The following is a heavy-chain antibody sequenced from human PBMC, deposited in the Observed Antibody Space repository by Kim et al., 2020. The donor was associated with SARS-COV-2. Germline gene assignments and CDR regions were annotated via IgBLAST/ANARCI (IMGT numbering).Heavy chain of an antibody. CDR2: IRSKRYDETT. CDR1: GLNFADYA. CDR3: TSGPYYYDSAAYYHDY. V-gene: IGHV3-49*03. J-gene: IGHJ4*02. Sequence: GGSLRLSCTTSGLNFADYAMSWFRQAPGKGLEWVAFIRSKRYDETTEYAASVKGRFIISRDDPKRIAYLQMNGLKTEDAAVYYCTSGPYYYDSAAYYHDYWGQGTLVTVSS. D-gene: IGHD3-22*01.